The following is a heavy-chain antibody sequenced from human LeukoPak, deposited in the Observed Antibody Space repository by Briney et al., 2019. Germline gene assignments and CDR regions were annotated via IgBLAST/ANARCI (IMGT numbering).Heavy chain of an antibody. J-gene: IGHJ4*02. Sequence: SVNVSCKASGGTFGTFPISWVRQAPGQGLDWMGGIIPILGTTKYAQRFQGRITLTTDEPPTTVYMELSSLRSEDAAVYYCAGDSGSGSNDCWGQGTLVTVSS. CDR1: GGTFGTFP. CDR2: IIPILGTT. D-gene: IGHD1-26*01. V-gene: IGHV1-69*16. CDR3: AGDSGSGSNDC.